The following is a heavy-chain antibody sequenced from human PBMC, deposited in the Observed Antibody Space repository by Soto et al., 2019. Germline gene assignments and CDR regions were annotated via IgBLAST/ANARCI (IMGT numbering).Heavy chain of an antibody. J-gene: IGHJ4*02. D-gene: IGHD1-26*01. V-gene: IGHV3-30*03. CDR2: ISYDGSNK. CDR1: GFTFSSYG. CDR3: AYLLWEPPGDY. Sequence: PGGSLRLSCAASGFTFSSYGMHWVRQAPGKGLEWVAVISYDGSNKYYADSVKGRFTISRDNSKNTLYLQMNSLRAEDTAVYYCAYLLWEPPGDYWGQGTLVTVSS.